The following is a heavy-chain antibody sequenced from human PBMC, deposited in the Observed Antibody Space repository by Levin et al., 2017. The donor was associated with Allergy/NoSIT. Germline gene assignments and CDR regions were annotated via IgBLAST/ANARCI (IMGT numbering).Heavy chain of an antibody. CDR1: GGTFSSYA. Sequence: ASVKVSCKASGGTFSSYAISWVRQAPGQGLEWMGGIIPIFGTANYAQKFQGRVTLTADKSTSTAYMELSSLRSEDTAVYYCARDPTLIAAAGPRFDPWGQGTLVTVSS. J-gene: IGHJ5*02. CDR3: ARDPTLIAAAGPRFDP. D-gene: IGHD6-13*01. V-gene: IGHV1-69*06. CDR2: IIPIFGTA.